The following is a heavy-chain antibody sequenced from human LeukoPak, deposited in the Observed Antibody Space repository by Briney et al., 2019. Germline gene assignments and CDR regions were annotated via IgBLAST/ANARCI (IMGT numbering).Heavy chain of an antibody. Sequence: GGSLRLSCAASGFTFSSYSMNWVRQAPGKGLEWVSSISTSNSYIYYTDSVKSRFTISRDNAKNSLYLQMNSPRAEDTAVYYCARGGTDYGDSDYWGQGTLVTVSS. D-gene: IGHD4-17*01. V-gene: IGHV3-21*01. J-gene: IGHJ4*02. CDR1: GFTFSSYS. CDR3: ARGGTDYGDSDY. CDR2: ISTSNSYI.